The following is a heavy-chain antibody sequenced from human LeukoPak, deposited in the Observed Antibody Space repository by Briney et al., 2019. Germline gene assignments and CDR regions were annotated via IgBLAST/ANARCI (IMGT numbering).Heavy chain of an antibody. J-gene: IGHJ4*02. CDR2: INPTGTGT. CDR1: AYTFSNYY. V-gene: IGHV1-46*01. Sequence: ASVTVSCKSSAYTFSNYYMHWVRQAPGQGLEWMGLINPTGTGTNYAQKFRGRVTLTSDTSTTTVYMESSSLRFEDSAVYYCAREGYSYGFDYWGQGTLVTVSS. D-gene: IGHD5-18*01. CDR3: AREGYSYGFDY.